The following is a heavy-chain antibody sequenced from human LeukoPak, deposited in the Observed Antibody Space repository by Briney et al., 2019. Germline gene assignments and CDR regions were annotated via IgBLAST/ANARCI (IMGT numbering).Heavy chain of an antibody. Sequence: GRSLRLSCEASGFTFSSHGMHWVRQPPGKGLEWVGVIWNDGSDQYYGDSVRGRFTVSRDNLKSTLYLQMDSLRAEDTAVYYCAKCLSGSCLQYGMDVWGQGTTVTVSS. V-gene: IGHV3-33*06. CDR2: IWNDGSDQ. D-gene: IGHD2-15*01. J-gene: IGHJ6*02. CDR1: GFTFSSHG. CDR3: AKCLSGSCLQYGMDV.